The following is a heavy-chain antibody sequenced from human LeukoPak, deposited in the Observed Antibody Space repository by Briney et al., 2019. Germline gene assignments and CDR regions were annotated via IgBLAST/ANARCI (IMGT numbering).Heavy chain of an antibody. CDR3: ARHRAYSSSSPFDY. V-gene: IGHV4-39*01. CDR2: IYSGGST. D-gene: IGHD6-6*01. J-gene: IGHJ4*02. CDR1: GASISTSSYY. Sequence: SETLSLTCSVSGASISTSSYYWAWVRQPPEKGLEWIASIYSGGSTYYNPSLKSRVTVSVDTSKSQFSLKLNSVTAADTAVYYCARHRAYSSSSPFDYWGQGTLVTVSS.